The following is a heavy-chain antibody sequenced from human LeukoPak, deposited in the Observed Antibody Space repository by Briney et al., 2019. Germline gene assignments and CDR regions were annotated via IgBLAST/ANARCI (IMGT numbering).Heavy chain of an antibody. CDR1: GGSITSGDYY. V-gene: IGHV4-30-4*08. CDR2: IFYSGST. J-gene: IGHJ5*02. D-gene: IGHD5-18*01. Sequence: PSQTLSLTCTVSGGSITSGDYYWSWIRQPPGKGLEWIGYIFYSGSTYYNPSLKSRVTISVDTSKNQFSLKLSSVTAADTAVYYCARAREYSYDYARVDWFDPWGQGTLVTVSS. CDR3: ARAREYSYDYARVDWFDP.